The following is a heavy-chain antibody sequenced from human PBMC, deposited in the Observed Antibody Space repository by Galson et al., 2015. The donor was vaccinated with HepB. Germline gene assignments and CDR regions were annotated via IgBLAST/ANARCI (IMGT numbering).Heavy chain of an antibody. V-gene: IGHV3-33*01. D-gene: IGHD4-17*01. Sequence: SLRLSCAASGFTFSSYGMHWVRQAPGKGLEWVAVIWYDGSNKYYADSVKGRFTISRDNSKNTLYLQMNSLRAEDTAVYYCAREEPPSTVTRVYYYYGMDVWGQGTTVTVSS. CDR1: GFTFSSYG. J-gene: IGHJ6*02. CDR2: IWYDGSNK. CDR3: AREEPPSTVTRVYYYYGMDV.